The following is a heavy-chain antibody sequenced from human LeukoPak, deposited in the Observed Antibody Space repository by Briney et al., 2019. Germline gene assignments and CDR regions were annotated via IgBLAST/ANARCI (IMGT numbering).Heavy chain of an antibody. V-gene: IGHV3-23*01. CDR1: GFTFSNYA. Sequence: GGSLRLSCAASGFTFSNYAMSWVRQAPGKGLEWVSGISACGRSTYYADSVNGLFTISRDNSKNTLYLQMNRLRGEDTAVYYCAKDSSGSYYGKSDFWGQGTLVAVSS. J-gene: IGHJ4*02. CDR3: AKDSSGSYYGKSDF. D-gene: IGHD1-26*01. CDR2: ISACGRST.